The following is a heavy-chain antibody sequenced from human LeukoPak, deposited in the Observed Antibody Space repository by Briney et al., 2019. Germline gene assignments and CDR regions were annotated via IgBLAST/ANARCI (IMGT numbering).Heavy chain of an antibody. CDR3: ARDSYYYDSSGYLILDY. D-gene: IGHD3-22*01. CDR2: IHISGST. CDR1: GVSISSYY. J-gene: IGHJ4*02. Sequence: PSETLSLTCTVSGVSISSYYWSWIRQPAGKGLEWIGRIHISGSTNYNPSLKSRVTMSVDTSKNQFSLKLRSVTAADTAVYYCARDSYYYDSSGYLILDYWGQGILVTVSS. V-gene: IGHV4-4*07.